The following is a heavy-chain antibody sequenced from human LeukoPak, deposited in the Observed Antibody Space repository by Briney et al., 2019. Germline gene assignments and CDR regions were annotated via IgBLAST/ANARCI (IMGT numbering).Heavy chain of an antibody. D-gene: IGHD2-8*01. CDR2: ISYDGSNK. CDR3: AKGLGYCTNGVCYFDY. Sequence: PGGSLRLSCAASGFTFSSYGMHWVRQAPGKGLEWVAVISYDGSNKYYADSVKGRFTISRDNSKNTLYLQMNSLRAEDTAVYYCAKGLGYCTNGVCYFDYWGQGTLVTVSS. V-gene: IGHV3-30*18. CDR1: GFTFSSYG. J-gene: IGHJ4*02.